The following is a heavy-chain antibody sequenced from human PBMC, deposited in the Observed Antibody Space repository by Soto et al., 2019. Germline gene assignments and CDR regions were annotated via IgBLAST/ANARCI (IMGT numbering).Heavy chain of an antibody. J-gene: IGHJ3*02. CDR1: GYNFFTSYY. CDR2: INPTGTMT. CDR3: ARDTGGDHDAFDI. V-gene: IGHV1-46*01. Sequence: GASVKVSCKASGYNFFTSYYRHWVRQAPGQGLEWMGIINPTGTMTRYSERFQGRLIMTRDTSTSTDYMELSSLTSEDTDVYFCARDTGGDHDAFDIWGQGTMVTVSS. D-gene: IGHD2-8*02.